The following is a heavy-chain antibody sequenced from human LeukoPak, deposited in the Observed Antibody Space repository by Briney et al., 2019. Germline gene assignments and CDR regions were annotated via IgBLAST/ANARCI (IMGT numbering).Heavy chain of an antibody. Sequence: GGSLRLSCAASGFTFSSYEMHWVRQAPGKGLEWVSYISSSGSTIYYADSVKGRFTISRDNAKNSLYLQMNSLRAEDTAVYYCARDLSYSSGWYYTSFGYWGQGTLVTVSS. CDR1: GFTFSSYE. D-gene: IGHD6-19*01. CDR3: ARDLSYSSGWYYTSFGY. CDR2: ISSSGSTI. J-gene: IGHJ4*02. V-gene: IGHV3-48*03.